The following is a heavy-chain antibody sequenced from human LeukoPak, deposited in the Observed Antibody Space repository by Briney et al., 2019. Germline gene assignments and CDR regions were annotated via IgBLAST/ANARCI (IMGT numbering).Heavy chain of an antibody. J-gene: IGHJ4*02. V-gene: IGHV3-7*01. D-gene: IGHD2-15*01. CDR1: GFTFSGYW. CDR2: IKQDESEK. Sequence: GGSLRLSCGASGFTFSGYWMSWVRQAPGRGLEWVATIKQDESEKTYVDSVEGRFTSSRDNAKSSLFLQMDSLRAEDTAVYYCARFGMDAAIDYWGQGTLVTVSS. CDR3: ARFGMDAAIDY.